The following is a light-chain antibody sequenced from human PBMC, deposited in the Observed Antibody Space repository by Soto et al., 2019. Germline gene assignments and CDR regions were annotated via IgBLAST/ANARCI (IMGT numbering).Light chain of an antibody. Sequence: ILLTQSPAILSLSPGQRATLSVRASQSAGTAFAWFQQKPGQPPRLLIYDASKRATGIPARFAGSGSGTEFTLTISSLAPEDFAVYYCQQRYNMITFGQGTRLEIK. CDR2: DAS. CDR1: QSAGTA. J-gene: IGKJ5*01. V-gene: IGKV3-11*01. CDR3: QQRYNMIT.